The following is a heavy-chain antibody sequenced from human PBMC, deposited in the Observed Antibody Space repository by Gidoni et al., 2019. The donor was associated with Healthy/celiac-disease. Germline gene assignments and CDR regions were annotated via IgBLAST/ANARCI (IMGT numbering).Heavy chain of an antibody. CDR2: IDPSDSYT. CDR1: GYSFTSSW. CDR3: ARHPYYDFWSGYYYFDY. Sequence: EVQLVQSGAEVKKPGESLRISCKGSGYSFTSSWISWVRQMPGKGLEWMGRIDPSDSYTNYSPSFQGHVTISADKSISTAYLQWSSLKASDTAMYYCARHPYYDFWSGYYYFDYWGQGTLVTVSS. J-gene: IGHJ4*02. D-gene: IGHD3-3*01. V-gene: IGHV5-10-1*03.